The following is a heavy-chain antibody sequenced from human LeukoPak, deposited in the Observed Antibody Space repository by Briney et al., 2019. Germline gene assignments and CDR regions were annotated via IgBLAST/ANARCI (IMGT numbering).Heavy chain of an antibody. CDR2: ISYDGSNK. CDR3: AKDRSLSR. Sequence: AGWSLRLSCAASGFTFSSYGMHWVRQAPGKGLEWVAVISYDGSNKYYADSVKGRFTISRDNSKNTLYLQMNSLRAEDTAVYYCAKDRSLSRWVQGTLVSVSS. J-gene: IGHJ4*02. D-gene: IGHD2-2*01. CDR1: GFTFSSYG. V-gene: IGHV3-30*18.